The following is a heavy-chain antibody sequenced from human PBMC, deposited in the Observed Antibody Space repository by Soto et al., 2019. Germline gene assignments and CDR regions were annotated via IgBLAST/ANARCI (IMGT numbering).Heavy chain of an antibody. J-gene: IGHJ5*02. Sequence: EVQLVESGGGLVKPGGSLRLSCAASGFTFSSYSMNWVRQAPGKGLEWVSSISSSSSYIYYADSVKGRFTISRDNAKNSLYLQMNSLRAEDTAVYYCARGDTLRFLEWLLWDNWFDPWGQGTLVTVSS. V-gene: IGHV3-21*01. CDR2: ISSSSSYI. CDR1: GFTFSSYS. D-gene: IGHD3-3*01. CDR3: ARGDTLRFLEWLLWDNWFDP.